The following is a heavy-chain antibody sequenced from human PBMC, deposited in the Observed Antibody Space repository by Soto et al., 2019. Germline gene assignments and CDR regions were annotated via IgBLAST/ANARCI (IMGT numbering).Heavy chain of an antibody. Sequence: EVQLAESGGGLAQPGGSLRLYCAASGFTLSGYAMDWVRQAPGKGLEYVSGISSNGVGTYYANSVQGRFTISRENSKNTVYLQMGSMRPEDMDVYYCARRARPDFYYMDVWGKGTTVTVSS. CDR2: ISSNGVGT. V-gene: IGHV3-64*01. CDR1: GFTLSGYA. D-gene: IGHD6-6*01. CDR3: ARRARPDFYYMDV. J-gene: IGHJ6*03.